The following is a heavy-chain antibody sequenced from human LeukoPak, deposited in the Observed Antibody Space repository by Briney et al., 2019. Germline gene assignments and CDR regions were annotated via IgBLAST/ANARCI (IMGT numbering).Heavy chain of an antibody. V-gene: IGHV3-74*01. CDR2: INSDGSST. CDR1: GFTFSSYW. CDR3: ARGEVSGYYGY. Sequence: GGSLRLSCAASGFTFSSYWMHWVRHAPGKGLVWVSRINSDGSSTSYADSVKGRFTISRDNAKNTLYLQMNSLRAEDTAVYYCARGEVSGYYGYWGQGTLITVSS. D-gene: IGHD3-22*01. J-gene: IGHJ4*02.